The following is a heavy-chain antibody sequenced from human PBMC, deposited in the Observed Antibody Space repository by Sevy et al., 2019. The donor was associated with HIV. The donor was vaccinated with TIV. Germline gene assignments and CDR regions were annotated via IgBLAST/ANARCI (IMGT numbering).Heavy chain of an antibody. CDR2: ISGSAYYT. CDR3: TKEGEGYNYDSSGSXGX. V-gene: IGHV3-23*01. CDR1: GXXFSNYA. D-gene: IGHD3-22*01. Sequence: GGSLRLSCAASGXXFSNYAMSWVRQAPGKGLEWVSGISGSAYYTYYADSVKGRFTISRDNSKNALYLQMNSLRAEDTAVYYCTKEGEGYNYDSSGSXGXWGQGTLVTVSS. J-gene: IGHJ1*01.